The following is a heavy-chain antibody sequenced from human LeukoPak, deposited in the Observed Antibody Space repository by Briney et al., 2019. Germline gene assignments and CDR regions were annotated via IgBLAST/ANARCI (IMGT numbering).Heavy chain of an antibody. D-gene: IGHD3-3*01. CDR1: GGSISSSSYY. J-gene: IGHJ4*02. V-gene: IGHV4-39*07. CDR3: ASIIYDFWSGSQYYFDY. CDR2: IYYSGST. Sequence: SETLSLTCTVSGGSISSSSYYWGWIRQPPGKGLEWIGSIYYSGSTYYNPSLKSRVTISVDTSKNQFSLKLSSVTAADTAVYYCASIIYDFWSGSQYYFDYWGQGTLVTVSS.